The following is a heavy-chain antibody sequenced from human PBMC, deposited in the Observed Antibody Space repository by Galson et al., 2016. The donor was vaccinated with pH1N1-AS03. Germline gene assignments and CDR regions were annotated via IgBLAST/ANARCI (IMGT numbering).Heavy chain of an antibody. J-gene: IGHJ4*02. CDR2: ISGSGGAT. V-gene: IGHV3-23*01. D-gene: IGHD6-19*01. Sequence: SLRLSCAASAFTFSSYAMTWVRQAPGKGLEWVTSISGSGGATYYADSVKGRFTISRDNSKNTLYLQMNSLRAEDTAVYYCAKDKGVDRSGWHQTYNFDYWCQGTLVTVSS. CDR1: AFTFSSYA. CDR3: AKDKGVDRSGWHQTYNFDY.